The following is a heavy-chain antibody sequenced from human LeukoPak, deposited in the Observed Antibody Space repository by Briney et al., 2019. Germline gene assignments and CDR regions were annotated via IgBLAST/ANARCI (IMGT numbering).Heavy chain of an antibody. Sequence: ASVKVSCKASGYTFTSYDINWVRQATGRGLEWMGWMNPNSGNTGYAQKFQGRVTMTRNTSISTAYMELSSLRSEDTAVYYCARDKGYCSGGSCFGDAFDIWGQGTMVTVSS. D-gene: IGHD2-15*01. CDR1: GYTFTSYD. CDR3: ARDKGYCSGGSCFGDAFDI. J-gene: IGHJ3*02. CDR2: MNPNSGNT. V-gene: IGHV1-8*01.